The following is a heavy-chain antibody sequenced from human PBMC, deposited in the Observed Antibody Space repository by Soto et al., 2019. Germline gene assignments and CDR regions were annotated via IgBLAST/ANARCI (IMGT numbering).Heavy chain of an antibody. D-gene: IGHD3-9*01. CDR2: IYWADDR. J-gene: IGHJ4*02. CDR1: GFSLTADGVA. V-gene: IGHV2-5*02. Sequence: QITLKESGPTLVKPTQTLTLSCTVSGFSLTADGVAVGWIRQPPGKALEWLALIYWADDRRYSPSLAARLTIIKDPSRNQVVLTMTNMDPVDSCTYFCAQRKQTGSRLFDYWGRGTLVTVAS. CDR3: AQRKQTGSRLFDY.